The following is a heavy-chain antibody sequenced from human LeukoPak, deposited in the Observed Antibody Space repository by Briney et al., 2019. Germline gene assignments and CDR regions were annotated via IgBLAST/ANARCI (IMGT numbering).Heavy chain of an antibody. J-gene: IGHJ4*02. V-gene: IGHV3-74*01. CDR3: ARIWVAYSGVDY. Sequence: PGGSLRLSCAASGFTFSSYWMQWVRQDPAKVLVLVSRINGDGIHTDYADSVKGRFAISRDNARNTLYLQMNSLRVEDTAMYYCARIWVAYSGVDYWGQGALVTVSS. CDR1: GFTFSSYW. CDR2: INGDGIHT. D-gene: IGHD1-26*01.